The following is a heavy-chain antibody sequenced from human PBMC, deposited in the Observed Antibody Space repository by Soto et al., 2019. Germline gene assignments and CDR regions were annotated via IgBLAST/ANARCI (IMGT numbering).Heavy chain of an antibody. CDR1: GFTFSSYS. V-gene: IGHV3-48*02. Sequence: EVQLVESGGGLVQPGGSLRLSCAASGFTFSSYSMNWVRQAPGKGLEWVSYISSSSSTIYYADSVKGRFTISRDNAKNSLYLQMNSLRDEDTAVYYCARDRGYYDSSGYRYFDYWGQGTLVTVSS. J-gene: IGHJ4*02. CDR2: ISSSSSTI. D-gene: IGHD3-22*01. CDR3: ARDRGYYDSSGYRYFDY.